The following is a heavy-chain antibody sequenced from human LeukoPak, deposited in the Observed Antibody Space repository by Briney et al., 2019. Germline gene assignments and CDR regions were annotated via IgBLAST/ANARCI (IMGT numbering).Heavy chain of an antibody. Sequence: GASVKVSCKASGYTFTGYYMHWVRQAPGQGLERMGWINPNSGGTNYAQKFQGGVTMTRDTSISTAYMELSRLRSDDTAVYYCARDQSPSGSYSPFDYWGQGTLVTVSS. CDR3: ARDQSPSGSYSPFDY. J-gene: IGHJ4*02. D-gene: IGHD1-26*01. CDR2: INPNSGGT. V-gene: IGHV1-2*02. CDR1: GYTFTGYY.